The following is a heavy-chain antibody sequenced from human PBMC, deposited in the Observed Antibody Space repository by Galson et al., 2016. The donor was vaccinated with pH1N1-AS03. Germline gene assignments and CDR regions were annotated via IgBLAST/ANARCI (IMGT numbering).Heavy chain of an antibody. J-gene: IGHJ4*02. Sequence: KVSCKASGGTFNTYAISWVRQAPGQGLEWMGRIIPMLNIPDYAQKFQVRVTITADKSTNTAYMELTNLRSDDTALYYCAKGYSATPSGTFDIWGPGTLVTVSS. D-gene: IGHD2-15*01. CDR2: IIPMLNIP. CDR3: AKGYSATPSGTFDI. CDR1: GGTFNTYA. V-gene: IGHV1-69*04.